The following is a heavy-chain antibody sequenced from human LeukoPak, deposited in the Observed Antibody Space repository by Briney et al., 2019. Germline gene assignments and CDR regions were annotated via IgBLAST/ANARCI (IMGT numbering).Heavy chain of an antibody. CDR1: GGTFSSYA. J-gene: IGHJ4*02. CDR2: IIPILGIA. V-gene: IGHV1-69*04. Sequence: SVKVSCKASGGTFSSYAISWVRQAPGQGLEWMGRIIPILGIANYAQRFQGGVTITADKSTSTAYMELSSLRSEDTAVYYCAREDTGSYGFYWGQGTLVTVSS. D-gene: IGHD5-18*01. CDR3: AREDTGSYGFY.